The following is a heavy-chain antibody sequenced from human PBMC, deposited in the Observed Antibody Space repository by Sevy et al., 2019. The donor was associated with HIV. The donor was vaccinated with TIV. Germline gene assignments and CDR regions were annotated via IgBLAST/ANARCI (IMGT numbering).Heavy chain of an antibody. CDR2: LSFGCGEV. CDR3: AREGCTKPHDF. J-gene: IGHJ4*02. Sequence: GGSLRLSCAASGFTFNKYSMSWVRQPLGKGLEWVSTLSFGCGEVNYADSVKGRFTISRDNSKSSVYLQMTNLRPEDTAVYYCAREGCTKPHDFWGQGTLVTVSS. CDR1: GFTFNKYS. D-gene: IGHD2-8*01. V-gene: IGHV3-23*01.